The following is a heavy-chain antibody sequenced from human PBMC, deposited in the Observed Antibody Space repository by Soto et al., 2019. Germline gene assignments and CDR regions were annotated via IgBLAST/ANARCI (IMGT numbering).Heavy chain of an antibody. J-gene: IGHJ4*02. CDR3: ASHPRDSSGYWYYFDY. CDR1: GFTFSSYS. V-gene: IGHV3-21*01. D-gene: IGHD3-22*01. CDR2: ISSSSSYI. Sequence: EVQLVESGGGLVKPGGSLRLSCAASGFTFSSYSMNWVRQAPGKGLEWVSSISSSSSYIYYADSVKGRFTISRDNAKNSRYMQMNSRRAEDTAVYYCASHPRDSSGYWYYFDYWGQGTLVTGSS.